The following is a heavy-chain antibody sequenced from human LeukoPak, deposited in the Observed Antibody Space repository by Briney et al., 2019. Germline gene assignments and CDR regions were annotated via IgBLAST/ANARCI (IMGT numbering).Heavy chain of an antibody. CDR3: ARDFGVGATKGDYYMDV. V-gene: IGHV1-18*01. Sequence: ASVKVSCKASGYTFTSYGISWVRQAPGQGLESMGWISAYNGNTNSAQKRQGRVTMTTDTSTSTAYMELRSLRSDDTAVYYCARDFGVGATKGDYYMDVWGKGTTVTVSS. D-gene: IGHD1-26*01. J-gene: IGHJ6*03. CDR2: ISAYNGNT. CDR1: GYTFTSYG.